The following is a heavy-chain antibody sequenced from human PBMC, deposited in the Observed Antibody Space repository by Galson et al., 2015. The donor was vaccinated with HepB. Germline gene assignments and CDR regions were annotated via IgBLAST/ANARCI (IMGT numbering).Heavy chain of an antibody. CDR3: ARRWRHCSGGSCYHYFFMDV. D-gene: IGHD2-15*01. Sequence: SLRLSCAASGFTFSDYYMTWIRQTPGKGLEWVAYIRDSGIDMFYADSVKGRFTISRDNARNSRHLQMTSLRVEDSAVYYCARRWRHCSGGSCYHYFFMDVWGKGTTVTVSS. CDR1: GFTFSDYY. V-gene: IGHV3-11*01. J-gene: IGHJ6*03. CDR2: IRDSGIDM.